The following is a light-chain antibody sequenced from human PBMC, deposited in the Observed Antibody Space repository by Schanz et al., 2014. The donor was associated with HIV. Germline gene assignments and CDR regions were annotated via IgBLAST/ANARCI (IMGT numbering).Light chain of an antibody. CDR3: AAWDDSLNAWV. V-gene: IGLV1-44*01. CDR1: SSNIGSNY. CDR2: SNN. Sequence: QSVLTQPPSASGTPGQRVTISCSGSSSNIGSNYVYWYQQLPGTAPKLLIYSNNQRPSGVPDRFSGSKSGTSASLAISGLQSEDEGDYYCAAWDDSLNAWVFGGGTKLTVL. J-gene: IGLJ3*02.